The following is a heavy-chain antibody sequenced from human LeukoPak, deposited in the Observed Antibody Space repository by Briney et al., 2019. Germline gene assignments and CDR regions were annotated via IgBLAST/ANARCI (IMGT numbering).Heavy chain of an antibody. CDR3: ARGASAMDNFDY. D-gene: IGHD5-18*01. J-gene: IGHJ4*02. CDR1: GGSISSYY. V-gene: IGHV4-59*01. CDR2: IYYSGST. Sequence: SETLSLTCTVSGGSISSYYWSWIRQPPGKGLEWIGYIYYSGSTNYNPSPKSRVTISVDTSKNQFSLKLSSVTAADTAVYYCARGASAMDNFDYWGQGTLVTVSS.